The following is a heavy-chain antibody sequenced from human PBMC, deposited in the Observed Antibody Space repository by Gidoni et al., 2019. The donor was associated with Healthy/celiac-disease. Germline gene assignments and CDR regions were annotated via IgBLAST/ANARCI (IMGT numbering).Heavy chain of an antibody. CDR1: GGTFSSYA. V-gene: IGHV1-69*01. Sequence: QVQLVPSGAEVKKPGSSVKVSCKASGGTFSSYAISWVRQAPGQGLEWMGGIIPIFGTANYAQKFQGRVTITADESTSTAYMELSSLRSEDTAVYYCARVSSGQLLYWYYFDYWGQGTLVTVSS. J-gene: IGHJ4*02. CDR2: IIPIFGTA. CDR3: ARVSSGQLLYWYYFDY. D-gene: IGHD3-22*01.